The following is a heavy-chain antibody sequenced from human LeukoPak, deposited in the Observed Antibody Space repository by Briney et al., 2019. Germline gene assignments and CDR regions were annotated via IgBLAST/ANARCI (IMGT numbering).Heavy chain of an antibody. D-gene: IGHD3-9*01. CDR2: ISSTSSYI. Sequence: GGSLRLSCAASGFTFSSYGMHWVRQAPGKGLEWVSSISSTSSYIYYADSIKGRFTISRDNAKNSLYLQMNSLRAEDTAVYYCARDTTHYDILTGSLYYFDYWGQGTLVTVSS. CDR3: ARDTTHYDILTGSLYYFDY. CDR1: GFTFSSYG. J-gene: IGHJ4*02. V-gene: IGHV3-21*01.